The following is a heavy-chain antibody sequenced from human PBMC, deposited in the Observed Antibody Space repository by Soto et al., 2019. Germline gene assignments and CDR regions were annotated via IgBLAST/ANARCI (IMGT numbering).Heavy chain of an antibody. CDR2: VIPILGIA. D-gene: IGHD1-26*01. V-gene: IGHV1-69*02. Sequence: QVQLVQSGAEVKKPGSSVKVSCKASGGTFSSYIISWVRQAPGQGLEWMGRVIPILGIANYAQKFQGRVTITADKSTSTAYMELSSLRSEDTAVYYWASFPQTAIVGAAYFDYWGQGTLVTVSS. CDR1: GGTFSSYI. CDR3: ASFPQTAIVGAAYFDY. J-gene: IGHJ4*02.